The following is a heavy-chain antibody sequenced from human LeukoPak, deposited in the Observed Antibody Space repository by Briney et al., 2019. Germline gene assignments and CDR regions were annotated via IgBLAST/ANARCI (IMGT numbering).Heavy chain of an antibody. CDR1: GYTFTSYD. CDR3: ARDPPIRSQH. CDR2: IIPIFGTA. J-gene: IGHJ1*01. V-gene: IGHV1-69*06. Sequence: SVKVSCKASGYTFTSYDINWVRQATGQGLEWMGGIIPIFGTANYAQKFQGRVTITADKSTSTAYMELSSLRSEDTAVYYCARDPPIRSQHWGQGTLVTVSS. D-gene: IGHD3-9*01.